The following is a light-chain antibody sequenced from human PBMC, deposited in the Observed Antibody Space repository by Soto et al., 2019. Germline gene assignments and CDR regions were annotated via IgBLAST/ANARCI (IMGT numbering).Light chain of an antibody. CDR1: QAISNN. Sequence: IVMTQSPVTLSVSPGERVTLSCRASQAISNNLAWYQQKPGQAPRLLIFDASTMATGIPARFSGSGSGTEFTLTISSLQSEDFAVYYCQQANDWPPTFGQGTRV. V-gene: IGKV3-15*01. CDR2: DAS. J-gene: IGKJ1*01. CDR3: QQANDWPPT.